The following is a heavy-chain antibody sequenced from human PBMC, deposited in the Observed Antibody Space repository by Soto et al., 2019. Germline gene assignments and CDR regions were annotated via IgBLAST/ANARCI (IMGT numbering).Heavy chain of an antibody. J-gene: IGHJ5*02. CDR3: ARMASFGTLNWFDP. V-gene: IGHV1-8*02. D-gene: IGHD3-16*01. Sequence: ASVKVSCKASGYTFINYDISWVRQATGQGLEWMGWKNPGSGKTGYANKFQGRVTMTRDASTSTAHLELSSLTSEDTAVYYCARMASFGTLNWFDPWGQGTLVTVSS. CDR1: GYTFINYD. CDR2: KNPGSGKT.